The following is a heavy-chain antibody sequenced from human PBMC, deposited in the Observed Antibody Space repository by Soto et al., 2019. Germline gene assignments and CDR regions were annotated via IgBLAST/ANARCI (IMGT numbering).Heavy chain of an antibody. CDR1: GYTFTGYY. D-gene: IGHD7-27*01. V-gene: IGHV1-2*02. Sequence: ASVKVSCKASGYTFTGYYMHWVRQAPGQGLEWMGWINPNSGGTNYAQKFRGRVTMTRDTSISTAYMELSRLRSDDTAVYYCARTTTDLGIADFDIWGQGTMVTVSS. J-gene: IGHJ3*02. CDR2: INPNSGGT. CDR3: ARTTTDLGIADFDI.